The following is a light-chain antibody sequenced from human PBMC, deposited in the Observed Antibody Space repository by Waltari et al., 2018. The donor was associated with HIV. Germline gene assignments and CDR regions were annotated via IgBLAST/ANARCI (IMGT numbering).Light chain of an antibody. CDR3: QACDKTVAV. V-gene: IGLV3-1*01. Sequence: YEVSQSDPVSVSPGQRATIYCVGERLAGQIVTGYQHKPGRSPQLVIDERNRRASGIPGRCSASKSGKTATLTISGVQPADEGQYFCQACDKTVAVFGGGT. CDR1: RLAGQI. CDR2: ERN. J-gene: IGLJ2*01.